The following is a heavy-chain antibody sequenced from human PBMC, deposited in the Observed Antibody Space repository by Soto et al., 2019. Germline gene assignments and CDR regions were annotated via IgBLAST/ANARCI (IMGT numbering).Heavy chain of an antibody. D-gene: IGHD2-21*02. J-gene: IGHJ4*02. CDR2: IGASGDIT. CDR3: AKDDFADRGDDYFDY. Sequence: GGSLRLCCAASGFSFTNFAMSRVRQAPGKGLEWVAGIGASGDITWYADSVKGRLSISRDNSKDTLYLQLNSLRFEDTAVYYCAKDDFADRGDDYFDYWGPGTLVTVSS. CDR1: GFSFTNFA. V-gene: IGHV3-23*01.